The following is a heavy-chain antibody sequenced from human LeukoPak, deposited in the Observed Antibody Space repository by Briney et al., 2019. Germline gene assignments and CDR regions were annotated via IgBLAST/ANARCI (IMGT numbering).Heavy chain of an antibody. Sequence: GGSLRLSCAASGFTFSIYSMNWVRQAPGKGLEWVSSISSSSSSIYYADSVKGRFTISRDNAKNSLYLQMNSLRAEDTAVYYCAKDGQEIGSPDYFDSWGQGTLVTVSS. CDR1: GFTFSIYS. CDR2: ISSSSSSI. CDR3: AKDGQEIGSPDYFDS. V-gene: IGHV3-21*01. D-gene: IGHD2/OR15-2a*01. J-gene: IGHJ4*02.